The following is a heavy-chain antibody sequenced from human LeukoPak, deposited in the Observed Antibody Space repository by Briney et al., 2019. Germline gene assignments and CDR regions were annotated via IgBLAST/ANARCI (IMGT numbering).Heavy chain of an antibody. Sequence: GESLEISFNGSGYRFTKYWIGWARQIPGKGLEWMGIIYPGDSETKYSTCFQGQVTISADKSISTAYLKWSSLKASDIAMYYCARRDTAAAHGFDIWGQGTMVTVSS. J-gene: IGHJ3*02. D-gene: IGHD6-13*01. CDR2: IYPGDSET. CDR1: GYRFTKYW. V-gene: IGHV5-51*01. CDR3: ARRDTAAAHGFDI.